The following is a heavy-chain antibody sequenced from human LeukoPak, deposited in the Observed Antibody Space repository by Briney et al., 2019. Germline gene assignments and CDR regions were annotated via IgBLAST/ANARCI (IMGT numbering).Heavy chain of an antibody. CDR2: IKEDGSVK. CDR3: ARERWLLLNAFDI. D-gene: IGHD3-22*01. Sequence: GGSLRLSCAASGFTLTNYWMTWVRQAPGKGLEWVANIKEDGSVKYYMDSVKGRFTISRDNAKNSLYLQMNSLRAEDTAVYYCARERWLLLNAFDIWGQGTMVTVSS. V-gene: IGHV3-7*01. J-gene: IGHJ3*02. CDR1: GFTLTNYW.